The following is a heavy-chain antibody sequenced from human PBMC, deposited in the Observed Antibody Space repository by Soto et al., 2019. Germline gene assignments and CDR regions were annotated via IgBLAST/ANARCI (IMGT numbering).Heavy chain of an antibody. J-gene: IGHJ6*03. CDR1: GYTFTSYG. Sequence: ASVKVSCKASGYTFTSYGIGWVRQAPGQGLEWMGWISAYNGNTNYAQKFQGRVTMTPDTSTSTAYMELRSLRSDDTAVYYCARDAPGSGGSCYSGYYYYMDVWGKGTTVNVAS. CDR3: ARDAPGSGGSCYSGYYYYMDV. V-gene: IGHV1-18*01. D-gene: IGHD2-15*01. CDR2: ISAYNGNT.